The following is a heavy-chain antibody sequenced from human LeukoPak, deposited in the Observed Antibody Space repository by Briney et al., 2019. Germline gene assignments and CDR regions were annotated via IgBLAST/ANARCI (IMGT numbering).Heavy chain of an antibody. CDR2: ISPDGRST. J-gene: IGHJ4*02. V-gene: IGHV3-74*01. D-gene: IGHD3-10*01. CDR1: GFSFRSYW. CDR3: ARGASSGYRIDY. Sequence: PGGSLRLSCAASGFSFRSYWMHWARQVPGKGRVWVSRISPDGRSTNYADSVNGRFNISSNNAKNTLYLQMNSLACEDTALYYCARGASSGYRIDYWGQGTLVTVSS.